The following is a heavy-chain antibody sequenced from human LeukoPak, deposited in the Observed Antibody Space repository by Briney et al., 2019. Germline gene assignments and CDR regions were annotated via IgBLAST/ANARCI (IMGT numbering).Heavy chain of an antibody. V-gene: IGHV4-59*08. Sequence: PSETLSLTCTVSGVSISPFYWSRIRQPPGKGLEWIAYIYYSGSTRYNPSLKSRVAISVDTANNQDSLKLSSVTAADTAVYYCARHGYCSGGSCYWDYWAREPWSPSPQ. CDR1: GVSISPFY. CDR3: ARHGYCSGGSCYWDY. CDR2: IYYSGST. J-gene: IGHJ4*02. D-gene: IGHD2-15*01.